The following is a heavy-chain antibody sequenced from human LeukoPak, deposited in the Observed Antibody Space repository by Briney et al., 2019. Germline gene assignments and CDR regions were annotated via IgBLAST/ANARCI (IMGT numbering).Heavy chain of an antibody. V-gene: IGHV3-30*18. CDR3: AKGPWGLPGVGYHYYGMDV. Sequence: GRSLRLSCAASGFTFSSYGMHWVRQAPGKGLEWVAVISYDGSNKYYADSVKGRFTISRDNSKNTLYLQMNSLRAEDTAVYYCAKGPWGLPGVGYHYYGMDVWGQGTTVTVSS. D-gene: IGHD3-16*01. CDR2: ISYDGSNK. J-gene: IGHJ6*02. CDR1: GFTFSSYG.